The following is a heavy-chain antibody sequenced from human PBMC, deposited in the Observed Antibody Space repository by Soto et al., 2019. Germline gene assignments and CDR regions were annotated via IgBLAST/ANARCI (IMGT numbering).Heavy chain of an antibody. Sequence: EVQVVESGGDLVQPGGSRRLSCAASAFTVSSNYMTWVRQAPGKGLEWVAVIYTSGNTDYADSVKGRFTISRDNSKNAVSLQMNSLRTEDTAVYYCARGRATAISFVFDYWGQGTLVTVSS. CDR3: ARGRATAISFVFDY. D-gene: IGHD5-18*01. V-gene: IGHV3-66*01. J-gene: IGHJ4*02. CDR2: IYTSGNT. CDR1: AFTVSSNY.